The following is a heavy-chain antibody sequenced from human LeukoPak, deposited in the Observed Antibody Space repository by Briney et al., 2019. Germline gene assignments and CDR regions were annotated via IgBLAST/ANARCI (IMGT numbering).Heavy chain of an antibody. CDR2: IYCSGST. V-gene: IGHV4-39*01. CDR1: GGSISSGNYY. CDR3: ARHGPNYYYALAV. J-gene: IGHJ6*02. Sequence: SETLSLTCTVFGGSISSGNYYWGWIRQPPGKGLEWIGSIYCSGSTYYNSSLESRVTISVDTPKNQFSLKLTSVTAADTAVFHCARHGPNYYYALAVWGQGTAVTVSS.